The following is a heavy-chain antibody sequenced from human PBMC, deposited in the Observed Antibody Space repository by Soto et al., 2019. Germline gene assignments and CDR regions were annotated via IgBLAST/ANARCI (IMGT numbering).Heavy chain of an antibody. D-gene: IGHD6-19*01. V-gene: IGHV3-23*01. CDR2: ISASGVST. Sequence: EVQLLESGGGLLQPGGSLRLSCAASGFTFSSYAMSWVRQAPGKGLEWVSGISASGVSTYYADSVKGRFTISRDNSKNTLYLQMNSLRAEDTALYYCAKDRKTGSGWYWDYWGQGTLVTVSS. J-gene: IGHJ4*02. CDR3: AKDRKTGSGWYWDY. CDR1: GFTFSSYA.